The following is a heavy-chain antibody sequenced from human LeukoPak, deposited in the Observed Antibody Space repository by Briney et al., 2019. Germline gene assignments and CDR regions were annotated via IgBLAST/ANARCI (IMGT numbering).Heavy chain of an antibody. CDR2: IKDDGSEE. V-gene: IGHV3-7*03. D-gene: IGHD2-2*01. CDR1: GFNFNNYW. J-gene: IGHJ4*02. CDR3: ARGGLKGYCSSTSCYGIDY. Sequence: GGSLRLSCAASGFNFNNYWMSWLRQAPGKGLEWVANIKDDGSEEYYVDSVKGRFTIVRDNAYNSLYLQMNSLRAEDTAVYYCARGGLKGYCSSTSCYGIDYWGQGTLVTVSS.